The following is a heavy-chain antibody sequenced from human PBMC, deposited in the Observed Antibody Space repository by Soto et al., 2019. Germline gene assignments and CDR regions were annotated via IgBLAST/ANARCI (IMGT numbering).Heavy chain of an antibody. CDR1: GFTFGDYA. CDR3: TRERVEDTPQGDYYYYMDV. Sequence: GGSLRLSCTASGFTFGDYAMSWFRQAPGKGLEWVGFIRSKAYGGTTEYAASVKGRFTISRDDSKSIAYLQMNSLKTEDTAVYYCTRERVEDTPQGDYYYYMDVWGKGTTVTVSS. D-gene: IGHD2-15*01. J-gene: IGHJ6*03. CDR2: IRSKAYGGTT. V-gene: IGHV3-49*03.